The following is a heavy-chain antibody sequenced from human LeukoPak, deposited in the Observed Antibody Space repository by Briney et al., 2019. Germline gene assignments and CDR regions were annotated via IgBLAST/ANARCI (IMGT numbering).Heavy chain of an antibody. Sequence: SETLSLTCTVSGGSISSSSYYWGWIRQPPGKGLEWIGSIYYSGSTYYNPSLKSRVTISVDTSKNQFSLKLSSVTAADTAVYYCARNRLYDFWSGYYTGIFGDAFDTWGQGTMVTVSS. CDR3: ARNRLYDFWSGYYTGIFGDAFDT. D-gene: IGHD3-3*01. CDR2: IYYSGST. CDR1: GGSISSSSYY. V-gene: IGHV4-39*01. J-gene: IGHJ3*02.